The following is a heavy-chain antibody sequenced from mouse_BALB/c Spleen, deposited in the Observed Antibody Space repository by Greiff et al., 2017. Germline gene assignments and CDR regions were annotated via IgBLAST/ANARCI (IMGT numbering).Heavy chain of an antibody. CDR1: GFSLTSYG. V-gene: IGHV2-9*02. D-gene: IGHD2-1*01. Sequence: VQRVESGPGLVAPSQSLSITCTVSGFSLTSYGVHWVRQPPGKGLEWLGVIWAGGSTNYNSALMSRLSISKDNSKSQVFLKMNSLQTDDTAMYYCANYYGNYVGAMDYWGQGTSVTVSS. CDR3: ANYYGNYVGAMDY. J-gene: IGHJ4*01. CDR2: IWAGGST.